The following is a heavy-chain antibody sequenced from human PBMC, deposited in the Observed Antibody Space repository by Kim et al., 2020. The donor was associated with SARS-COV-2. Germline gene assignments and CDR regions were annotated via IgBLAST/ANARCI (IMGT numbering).Heavy chain of an antibody. V-gene: IGHV4-39*01. D-gene: IGHD4-17*01. CDR3: ARSYGDYGLGYFDY. J-gene: IGHJ4*02. CDR1: GGSISSSSYY. Sequence: SETLSLTCTVSGGSISSSSYYWGWIRQPPGKGLEWIGSIYYSGSTYYNPSLKSRVTISVDTSKNQFSLKLSSVTAADTAVYYCARSYGDYGLGYFDYWGQGTLVTVSS. CDR2: IYYSGST.